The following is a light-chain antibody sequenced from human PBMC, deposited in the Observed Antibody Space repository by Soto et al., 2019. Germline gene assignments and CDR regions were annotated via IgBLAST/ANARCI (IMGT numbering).Light chain of an antibody. Sequence: IQSPQSPSSLSASIGDRVTITCQASHDIRYSLNWYQQTPGKPPKLLISDASNLELGVPSKFSGTGFGTDFSFTIINLQPEDIATYYCQQYDNLPLTLGGGTKVDIK. J-gene: IGKJ4*01. CDR3: QQYDNLPLT. CDR2: DAS. CDR1: HDIRYS. V-gene: IGKV1-33*01.